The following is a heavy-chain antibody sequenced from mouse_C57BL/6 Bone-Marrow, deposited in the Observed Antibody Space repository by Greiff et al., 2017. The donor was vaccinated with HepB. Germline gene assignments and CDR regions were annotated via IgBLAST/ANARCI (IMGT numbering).Heavy chain of an antibody. CDR1: GYTFTDYE. Sequence: VQLQQSGAELVRPGASVTLSCKASGYTFTDYEMHWVKQTPVHGLEWIGAIDPETGGTAYNQKFKGKAILTADKSSSTAYMELRSLTSEDSAVYYCTRGIYYYGSSYEDYAMDYWGQGTSVTVSS. CDR2: IDPETGGT. CDR3: TRGIYYYGSSYEDYAMDY. D-gene: IGHD1-1*01. J-gene: IGHJ4*01. V-gene: IGHV1-15*01.